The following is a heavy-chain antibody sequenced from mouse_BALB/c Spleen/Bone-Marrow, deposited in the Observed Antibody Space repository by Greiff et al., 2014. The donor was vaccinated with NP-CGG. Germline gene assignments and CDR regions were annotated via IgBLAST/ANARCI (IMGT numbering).Heavy chain of an antibody. CDR3: ARAITDAMDY. J-gene: IGHJ4*01. CDR2: INSGSGGT. V-gene: IGHV1-54*01. D-gene: IGHD2-4*01. CDR1: GYAFTNYL. Sequence: QVQLQQSGAELLRPGTSVKVSCKGSGYAFTNYLIEWVKQRPGQGLEWIGVINSGSGGTKYNEKFKGKATLTADKSSSTAYMQLSSLTSDDSAVYFCARAITDAMDYWGQGTSVTVSS.